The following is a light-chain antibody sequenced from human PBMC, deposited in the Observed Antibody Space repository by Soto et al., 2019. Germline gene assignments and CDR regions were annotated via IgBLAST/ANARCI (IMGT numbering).Light chain of an antibody. CDR1: SSNIGAGYD. CDR3: QSYDSSLSGYV. V-gene: IGLV1-40*01. J-gene: IGLJ1*01. Sequence: VLTQPPSVSGVPGQRVTVSCTGSSSNIGAGYDVHWYQKLPGTAPKLLIYANSDRPSGVPDRFSGSKSGTSASLAITGLQAEDEADYYCQSYDSSLSGYVFGTGTKVTVL. CDR2: ANS.